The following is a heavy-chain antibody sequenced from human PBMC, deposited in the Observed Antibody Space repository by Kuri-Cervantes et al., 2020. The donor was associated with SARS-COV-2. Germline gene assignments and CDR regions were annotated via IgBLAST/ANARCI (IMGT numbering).Heavy chain of an antibody. J-gene: IGHJ4*02. CDR1: GFTFSSYS. Sequence: SCAASGFTFSSYSMNWVRQAPGKGLEWIGEINHSGSTNYNPSLKSRVTISVDTSKNQFSLKLSSVTAADTAVYYCARKVEMATISHWGQGTLVTVSS. V-gene: IGHV4-34*01. CDR2: INHSGST. CDR3: ARKVEMATISH. D-gene: IGHD5-24*01.